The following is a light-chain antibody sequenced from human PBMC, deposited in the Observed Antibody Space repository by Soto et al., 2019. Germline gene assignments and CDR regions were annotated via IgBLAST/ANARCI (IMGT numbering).Light chain of an antibody. V-gene: IGLV2-14*01. CDR1: SSDVGGYNY. J-gene: IGLJ1*01. CDR3: SSYTSSSTLNV. Sequence: QSVLTQPASLSGSPGQSITICCTGASSDVGGYNYVSWYQQHPGKAPKLMIYDVSNRPSGVSNRFSGSKSGNTASLTISGLQAEDEADYYCSSYTSSSTLNVFGTGTKVTVL. CDR2: DVS.